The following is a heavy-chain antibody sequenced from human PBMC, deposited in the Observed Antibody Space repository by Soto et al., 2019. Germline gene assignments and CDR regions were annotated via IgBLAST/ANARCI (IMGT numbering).Heavy chain of an antibody. CDR1: GSAITRYY. D-gene: IGHD6-19*01. Sequence: QVDLVQSGAEVKKPGASVTISCKASGSAITRYYIHWVRQAPGRGLEWMGIINPGGGSASYAQKFQDRVTIEKDTSTGTVYMDLRSLRTEDTAVYYCARDPSGWSLNGLDVWGQGTTVNVSS. CDR3: ARDPSGWSLNGLDV. CDR2: INPGGGSA. V-gene: IGHV1-46*01. J-gene: IGHJ6*02.